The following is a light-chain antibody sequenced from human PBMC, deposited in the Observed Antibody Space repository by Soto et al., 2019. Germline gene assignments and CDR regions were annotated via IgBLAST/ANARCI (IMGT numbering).Light chain of an antibody. J-gene: IGKJ3*01. Sequence: DIQMTQSPSSLSASVGDRVTITCRASQSISSYLNWYQQKPGKAPNLLIYAASSLQSVVPSKFSGSGSGTDFTLPISILQPDDFATYYCQQSYSSPFTFGPGTKVDIK. V-gene: IGKV1-39*01. CDR1: QSISSY. CDR2: AAS. CDR3: QQSYSSPFT.